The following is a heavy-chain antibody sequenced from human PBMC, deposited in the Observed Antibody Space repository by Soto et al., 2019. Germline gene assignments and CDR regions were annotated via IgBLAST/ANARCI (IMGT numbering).Heavy chain of an antibody. CDR3: AKDRSPPY. J-gene: IGHJ4*02. CDR1: GVTFSSYA. D-gene: IGHD3-16*02. V-gene: IGHV3-23*01. Sequence: GSMGLSSAASGVTFSSYAMSWVRQAPGKGLEWVSAISGSGGSTYYADSVKGRFTISRDNSKNTLYLQMNSLRAEDTAVYYCAKDRSPPYWGQGTLVTVSS. CDR2: ISGSGGST.